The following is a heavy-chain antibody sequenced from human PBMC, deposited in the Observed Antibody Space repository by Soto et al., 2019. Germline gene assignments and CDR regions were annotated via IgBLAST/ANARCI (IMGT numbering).Heavy chain of an antibody. Sequence: PSETLSLTCTVSDGSISSFYWCWIRQPPGKGLEWIGYISSSGNTNYNPSLNSRVSISVDTSNNPYSQNLTSVTAAATAVYSCERAPMVLTRYYFDSWGHGTPVTVSS. CDR1: DGSISSFY. V-gene: IGHV4-59*01. CDR2: ISSSGNT. CDR3: ERAPMVLTRYYFDS. D-gene: IGHD3-22*01. J-gene: IGHJ4*01.